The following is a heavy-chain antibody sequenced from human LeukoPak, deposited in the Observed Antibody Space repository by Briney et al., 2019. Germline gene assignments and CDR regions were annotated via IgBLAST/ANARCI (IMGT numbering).Heavy chain of an antibody. CDR3: ATVKAYYYDSSGYFPPFGY. Sequence: GASVRVSCKVSGHTLTELSMQWVRQAPGKGLEGMGGFDPEDGETIYAQKFQGRVTMTEDTSTDTAYMELSSLRSEDTAVYYCATVKAYYYDSSGYFPPFGYWGQGTLVTVSS. J-gene: IGHJ4*02. CDR2: FDPEDGET. CDR1: GHTLTELS. D-gene: IGHD3-22*01. V-gene: IGHV1-24*01.